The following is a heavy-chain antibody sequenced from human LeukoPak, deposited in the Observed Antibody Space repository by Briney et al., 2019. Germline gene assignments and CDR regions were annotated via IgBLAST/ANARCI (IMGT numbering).Heavy chain of an antibody. D-gene: IGHD6-19*01. J-gene: IGHJ6*02. Sequence: SQTLSLTCAISGDSVSSNSAAWNWIRHSPSRGLEWLGRTYYRSKWYNDYAVSVKSRITINPDTSKNQFSLQLNSVTPEDTAVYYCAREPTIGLVGDYYYGMDVWGQGTTVTVSS. CDR2: TYYRSKWYN. CDR3: AREPTIGLVGDYYYGMDV. CDR1: GDSVSSNSAA. V-gene: IGHV6-1*01.